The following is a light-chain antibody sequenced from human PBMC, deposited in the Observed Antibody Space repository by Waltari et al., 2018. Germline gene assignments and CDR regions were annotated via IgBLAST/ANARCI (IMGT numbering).Light chain of an antibody. CDR2: KAS. CDR1: QSISSW. Sequence: DIQMTQSPSTLSASVGDRVTITCRASQSISSWLAWYQQKPGKAPKLLIYKASSLESGVPSRFSGSGSGTEFTLTISSMQPDDFATYYCQQYNSYPYTFGQGTKLEIK. V-gene: IGKV1-5*03. J-gene: IGKJ2*01. CDR3: QQYNSYPYT.